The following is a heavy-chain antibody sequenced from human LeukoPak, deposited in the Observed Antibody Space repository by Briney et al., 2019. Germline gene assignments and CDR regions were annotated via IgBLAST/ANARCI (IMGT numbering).Heavy chain of an antibody. D-gene: IGHD2-2*01. J-gene: IGHJ3*02. CDR1: GYTFTSYD. CDR3: ADSAKIGYCSSTSCYGAFDI. Sequence: SVKVSCKASGYTFTSYDISWVRQAPGQGLEWMGGIIPIFGTANYAQKFQGRVTITADESTSTAYMELSSLRSEDTAVYYCADSAKIGYCSSTSCYGAFDIWGQGTMVTVSS. V-gene: IGHV1-69*13. CDR2: IIPIFGTA.